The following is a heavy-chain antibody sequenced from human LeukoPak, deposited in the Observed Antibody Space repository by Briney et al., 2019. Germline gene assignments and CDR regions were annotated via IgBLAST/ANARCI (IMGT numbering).Heavy chain of an antibody. CDR1: GFTFSSYW. D-gene: IGHD3-16*02. J-gene: IGHJ5*02. CDR3: ARDRYDYVWGSYRYWFDP. CDR2: IKQDGSEK. V-gene: IGHV3-7*01. Sequence: GGSLRLSCAASGFTFSSYWMSWARQAPGKGLEWVANIKQDGSEKYYVDSVKGRFTISRDNAKNSLYLQMNSLRAEDTAVYYCARDRYDYVWGSYRYWFDPWGQGTLVTVSS.